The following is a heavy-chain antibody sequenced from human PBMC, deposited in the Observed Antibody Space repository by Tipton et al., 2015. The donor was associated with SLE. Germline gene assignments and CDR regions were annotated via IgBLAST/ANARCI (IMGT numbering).Heavy chain of an antibody. J-gene: IGHJ1*01. CDR1: GFTFSSYA. CDR2: ISGAAIST. CDR3: AKYDYGETRGYFQH. D-gene: IGHD4-17*01. Sequence: GSLRLSCGASGFTFSSYAMSWVRQAPGKGLEWVSGISGAAISTYYAGSVKGRFTISRDNSKNTLYLQMNSLRAEDTAVYYCAKYDYGETRGYFQHWGQGTLVSVSS. V-gene: IGHV3-23*01.